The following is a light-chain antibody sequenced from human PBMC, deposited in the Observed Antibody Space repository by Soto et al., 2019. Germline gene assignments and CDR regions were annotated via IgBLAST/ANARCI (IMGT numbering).Light chain of an antibody. CDR1: SSDVGGYNY. Sequence: QSALTQPASVSGSPGQSITISCTGTSSDVGGYNYVSWYQQHLGKDPKLMISDVSNRPSGVSNRFSGSKSGNTASLTISGLQAEDEADYYCSSYTSSSNLEVVFGGGTKLTVL. CDR3: SSYTSSSNLEVV. J-gene: IGLJ2*01. V-gene: IGLV2-14*01. CDR2: DVS.